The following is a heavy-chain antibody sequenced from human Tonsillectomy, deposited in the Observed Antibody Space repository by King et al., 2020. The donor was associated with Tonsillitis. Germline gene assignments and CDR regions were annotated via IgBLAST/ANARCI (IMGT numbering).Heavy chain of an antibody. V-gene: IGHV1-69*09. CDR3: ARDKYSNYRSNSFDY. Sequence: QLVQSGAEVKKPGSSVKVSCKASGGTFSSYAISWVRQAPGQGLEWMGRIIPILGIANYAQKFQGRDTITADKFTSTAYMELSSLRSEDTAVYYYARDKYSNYRSNSFDYWGQGTLVTVSS. D-gene: IGHD4-11*01. CDR2: IIPILGIA. CDR1: GGTFSSYA. J-gene: IGHJ4*02.